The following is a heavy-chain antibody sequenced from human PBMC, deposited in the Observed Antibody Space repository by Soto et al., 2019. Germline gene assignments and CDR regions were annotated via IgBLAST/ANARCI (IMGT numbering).Heavy chain of an antibody. CDR1: GFTFSSYS. CDR2: ISGSGGST. Sequence: GGSLRLSGAASGFTFSSYSMNWVRQAPGKGLEWVSAISGSGGSTYYADSVKGRFTISRDNSKNTLYLQMNSLRAEDTAVYYCAKAGYYGSDRGYYFDYWGQGTLVTVSS. D-gene: IGHD3-10*01. V-gene: IGHV3-23*01. CDR3: AKAGYYGSDRGYYFDY. J-gene: IGHJ4*02.